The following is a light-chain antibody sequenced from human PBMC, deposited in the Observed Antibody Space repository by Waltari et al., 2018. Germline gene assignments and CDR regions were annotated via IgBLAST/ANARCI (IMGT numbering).Light chain of an antibody. J-gene: IGKJ2*01. CDR2: WAS. CDR1: QSVVFSSNNKNY. Sequence: DIVLTQSTDSLAVPLGERATINCKSSQSVVFSSNNKNYLAWYQQKPGQPPKLLITWASTRASGVPDRFSGSGSETDFTLTISSLQAEDVAVYYCQQCYTIPYTFGQGTKLEIK. V-gene: IGKV4-1*01. CDR3: QQCYTIPYT.